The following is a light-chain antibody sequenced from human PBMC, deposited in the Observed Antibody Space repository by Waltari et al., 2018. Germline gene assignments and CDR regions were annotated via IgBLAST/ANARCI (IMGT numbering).Light chain of an antibody. V-gene: IGKV1-6*01. J-gene: IGKJ4*01. CDR2: AS. CDR1: QGIRTE. Sequence: AIQMTQSPSSLSAYVCDRVTITCRASQGIRTELGWYQQIPGTAPKLLIYASTLEFGVPSRFSGSGSGTDFSLTIDGLQPEDFATYYCLQDYNYPLTFGGGTKVEIK. CDR3: LQDYNYPLT.